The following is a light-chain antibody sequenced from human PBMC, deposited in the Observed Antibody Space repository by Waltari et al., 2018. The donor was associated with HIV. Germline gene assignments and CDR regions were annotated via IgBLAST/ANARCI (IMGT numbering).Light chain of an antibody. Sequence: QSLLTQPPSASGTPGQRVTISCSGSSSNIGSNFVYWYQQLPGTAPQLLIYRNNQRPSGVPDRFSGSKSGTSASLAISGLRSEDEADFYCAAWDDSLSGKWVFGGGTKLTVL. V-gene: IGLV1-47*01. J-gene: IGLJ3*02. CDR3: AAWDDSLSGKWV. CDR1: SSNIGSNF. CDR2: RNN.